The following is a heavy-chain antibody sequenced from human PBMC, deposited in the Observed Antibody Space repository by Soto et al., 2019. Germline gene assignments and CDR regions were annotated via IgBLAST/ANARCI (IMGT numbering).Heavy chain of an antibody. V-gene: IGHV1-69*13. Sequence: WASVKVSCKASGGTFSSYAISWVRQAPGQGLEWMGGIIPIFGTANYAQKFQGRVTITADESTSTAYMELSSLRSEDTAVYYCARYYYDSSGYNYFDYWGQGTLVTVSS. CDR2: IIPIFGTA. CDR1: GGTFSSYA. J-gene: IGHJ4*02. CDR3: ARYYYDSSGYNYFDY. D-gene: IGHD3-22*01.